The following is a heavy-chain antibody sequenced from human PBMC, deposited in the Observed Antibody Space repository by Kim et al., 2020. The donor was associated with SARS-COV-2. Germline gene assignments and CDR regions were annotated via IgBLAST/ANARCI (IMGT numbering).Heavy chain of an antibody. CDR3: AKGARFYYYGSGSYP. CDR2: ISYDGSNK. Sequence: GGSLRLSCAAPGFTFSSYGMHWVRQAPGKGLEWVAVISYDGSNKYYADSVKGRFTISRDNSKNTLYLQMNSLRAEDTAVYYCAKGARFYYYGSGSYPWG. D-gene: IGHD3-10*01. CDR1: GFTFSSYG. V-gene: IGHV3-30*18. J-gene: IGHJ5*02.